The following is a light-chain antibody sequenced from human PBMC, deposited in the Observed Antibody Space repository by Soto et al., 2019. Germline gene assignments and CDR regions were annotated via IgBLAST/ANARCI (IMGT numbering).Light chain of an antibody. V-gene: IGKV3-15*01. CDR3: QQYNNWLRT. Sequence: EIVMTQSPATLSVSRGERATLSCRASQSVSSSLAWYQQKPGQAPRLLIYGASTRATGIPARFSGSGSGTEFTLTISSLQSEDFAVYYCQQYNNWLRTFGQGTKVEVK. CDR1: QSVSSS. CDR2: GAS. J-gene: IGKJ1*01.